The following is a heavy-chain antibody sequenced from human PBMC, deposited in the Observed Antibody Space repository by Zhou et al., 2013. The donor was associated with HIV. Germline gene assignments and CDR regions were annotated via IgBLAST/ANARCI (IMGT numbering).Heavy chain of an antibody. CDR1: GDTVSNHI. CDR2: IIPMFGTS. V-gene: IGHV1-69*05. Sequence: QVQVVQSGAEVKKPGSSVKVSCKASGDTVSNHIFTWVRQAPGQGLQWMGAIIPMFGTSKKAQRLQDRLTFTTDESTSTAYMELSSLRSEDTAVFYCAREGLYSNSYRTIDYWGQGTLVTVFS. CDR3: AREGLYSNSYRTIDY. D-gene: IGHD6-6*01. J-gene: IGHJ4*02.